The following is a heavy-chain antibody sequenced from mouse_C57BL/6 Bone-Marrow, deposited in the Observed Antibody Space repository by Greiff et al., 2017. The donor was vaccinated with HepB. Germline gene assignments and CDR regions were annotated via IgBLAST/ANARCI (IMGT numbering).Heavy chain of an antibody. CDR2: IDPENGDT. Sequence: VQLQQSGAELVRPGASVKLSCTASGFNIKDDYMHWVKQRPEQGLEWIGWIDPENGDTEYASNFQGKATITADTSSNTAYLQLSSLTSEDTAVYYCTTGYGSSYWYFDVWGTGTTVTVSS. CDR1: GFNIKDDY. D-gene: IGHD1-1*01. J-gene: IGHJ1*03. V-gene: IGHV14-4*01. CDR3: TTGYGSSYWYFDV.